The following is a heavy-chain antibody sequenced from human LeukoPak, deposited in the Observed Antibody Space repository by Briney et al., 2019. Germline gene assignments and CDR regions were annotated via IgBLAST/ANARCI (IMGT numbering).Heavy chain of an antibody. D-gene: IGHD2-15*01. CDR3: ARGRGGGGSSNNWFDP. CDR1: GGSISSYY. V-gene: IGHV4-59*01. CDR2: IYYSGST. Sequence: SETLSLTCTVSGGSISSYYWSWIRQPPGKGLEWIGYIYYSGSTNYNPSLKSRVTISVDTSKNQFSLNLISVTAADTAVYFCARGRGGGGSSNNWFDPWGQGTLVTVSS. J-gene: IGHJ5*02.